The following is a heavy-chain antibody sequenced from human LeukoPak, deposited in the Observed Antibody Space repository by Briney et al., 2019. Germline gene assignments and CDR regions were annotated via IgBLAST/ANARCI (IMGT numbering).Heavy chain of an antibody. J-gene: IGHJ4*02. CDR2: ISSSGSTI. Sequence: PGGSLRLPRGLTIHLYRLLQVLGAPQAPGKGLEWVSYISSSGSTIYYADSVKGRFTISRDNAKNSLYLQMNSLRAQDTAVYYCARGVGVFVGTSYFEYCGQGTLVTVSS. CDR3: ARGVGVFVGTSYFEY. CDR1: IHLYRLL. D-gene: IGHD2-15*01. V-gene: IGHV3-11*04.